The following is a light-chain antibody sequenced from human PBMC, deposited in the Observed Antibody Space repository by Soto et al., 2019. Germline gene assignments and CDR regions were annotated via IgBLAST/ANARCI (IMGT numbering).Light chain of an antibody. Sequence: DIQMTQYPSSLSASVGDRVTITCRAIQSISSYLNWYQQKPGKAPKLLIYAASSLQSGVPSRFSGSGSGTDFTLTISSLQPEDFATYYCQQSYSTPPAWTFGQGTKVDIK. J-gene: IGKJ1*01. CDR1: QSISSY. CDR2: AAS. CDR3: QQSYSTPPAWT. V-gene: IGKV1-39*01.